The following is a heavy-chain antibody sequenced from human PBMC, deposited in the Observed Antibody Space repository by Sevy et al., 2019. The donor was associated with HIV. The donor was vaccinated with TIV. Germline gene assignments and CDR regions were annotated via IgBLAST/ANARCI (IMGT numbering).Heavy chain of an antibody. CDR2: ISSSSSTI. CDR1: GFTFSTYS. D-gene: IGHD6-19*01. CDR3: SREGGVVVAGFYYYYGMGV. V-gene: IGHV3-48*02. J-gene: IGHJ6*02. Sequence: GGSLRLSCAASGFTFSTYSMNWVRQAPGKGLEWVSYISSSSSTIYYADSVKGRFTIARDNAKNSLYLQMNSLRDEDTAVYYCSREGGVVVAGFYYYYGMGVWGQGTTVTVSS.